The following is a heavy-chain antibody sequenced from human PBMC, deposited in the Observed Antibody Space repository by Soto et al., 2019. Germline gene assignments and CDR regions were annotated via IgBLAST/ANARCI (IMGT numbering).Heavy chain of an antibody. V-gene: IGHV4-59*01. CDR2: IYYSGST. D-gene: IGHD3-22*01. Sequence: QVQLQESGPGLVKPSETLSLTCTVSGGSISSYYWSWIRQPPGKGLEWIGYIYYSGSTNYNPSLKSRVTISVDTSKNQFSLKLSSVTAADTAVYYCARGGDGSGYYPDYWGQGTLVTVSS. CDR3: ARGGDGSGYYPDY. J-gene: IGHJ4*02. CDR1: GGSISSYY.